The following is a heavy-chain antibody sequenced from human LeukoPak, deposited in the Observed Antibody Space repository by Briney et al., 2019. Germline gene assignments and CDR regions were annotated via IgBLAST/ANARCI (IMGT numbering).Heavy chain of an antibody. J-gene: IGHJ4*02. CDR2: IYYSGST. CDR3: ARDPGDGSGLYY. D-gene: IGHD3-10*01. Sequence: PSETLSLTCTVSGGSVSSGSYYSSWIRQPPGKGLEWIGYIYYSGSTNYNPSLKSRVTISVGTSKNQFSLKLSSVTAADTAVYYCARDPGDGSGLYYWGQGTLVTVSS. V-gene: IGHV4-61*01. CDR1: GGSVSSGSYY.